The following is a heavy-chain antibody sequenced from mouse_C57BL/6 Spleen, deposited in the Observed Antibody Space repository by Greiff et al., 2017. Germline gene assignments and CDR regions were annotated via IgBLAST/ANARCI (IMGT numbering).Heavy chain of an antibody. CDR1: GFTFSDYG. CDR2: ISSGSSTI. D-gene: IGHD2-4*01. J-gene: IGHJ4*01. Sequence: EVQVVESGGGLVKPGGSLKLSCAASGFTFSDYGMHWVRQAPEKGLEWVAYISSGSSTIYYADTVKGRFTISRDNAKNTLFLQMTSLRSEDTAMYYCARGYDYDGYAMDYWGQGTSVTVSS. CDR3: ARGYDYDGYAMDY. V-gene: IGHV5-17*01.